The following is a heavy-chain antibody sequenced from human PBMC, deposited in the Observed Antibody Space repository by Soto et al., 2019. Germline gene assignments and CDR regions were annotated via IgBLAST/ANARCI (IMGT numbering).Heavy chain of an antibody. J-gene: IGHJ6*02. CDR1: GFTFGDYA. V-gene: IGHV3-49*03. CDR3: TRDFPGSSSWRLLNYYYYYGMDV. CDR2: IRSKAYGGTT. D-gene: IGHD6-13*01. Sequence: PGGSLRLSCTASGFTFGDYAMSWFRQAPGKGLEWVGFIRSKAYGGTTEYAASVKGRFTISRDDSKSIAYLQMNSLKTEDTAVYYCTRDFPGSSSWRLLNYYYYYGMDVWGQGTTVTVSS.